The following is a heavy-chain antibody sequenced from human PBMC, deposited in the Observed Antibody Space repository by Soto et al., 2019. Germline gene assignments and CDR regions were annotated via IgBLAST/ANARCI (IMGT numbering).Heavy chain of an antibody. D-gene: IGHD1-26*01. CDR3: ARGEQYSGRIFDY. CDR1: GDSVSSNSAG. J-gene: IGHJ4*01. CDR2: TYYRSKWYY. V-gene: IGHV6-1*01. Sequence: SQTLSLTCAITGDSVSSNSAGWTWVRQSPSRGLEWLGRTYYRSKWYYEYAVSVRGRITINPDTSKNQYSLQLNSVTPEDTAVYFCARGEQYSGRIFDYWGQGTLVTVSS.